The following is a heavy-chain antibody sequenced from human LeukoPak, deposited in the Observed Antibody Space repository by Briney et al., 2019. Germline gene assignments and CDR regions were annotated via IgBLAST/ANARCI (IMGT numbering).Heavy chain of an antibody. V-gene: IGHV1-69*01. Sequence: SVKVSCKASGGTFSSYAISWVRQAPGQGLEWMGGIIPIFGTANYAQKFQGRVTITADESTSTAYMELSSLRSEDTAVYYCARGVVVPAAIIGYFDYWGQGTLVTVSS. CDR2: IIPIFGTA. J-gene: IGHJ4*02. CDR3: ARGVVVPAAIIGYFDY. CDR1: GGTFSSYA. D-gene: IGHD2-2*02.